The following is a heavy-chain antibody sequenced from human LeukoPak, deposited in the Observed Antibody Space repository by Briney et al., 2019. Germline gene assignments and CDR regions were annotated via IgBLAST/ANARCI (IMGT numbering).Heavy chain of an antibody. J-gene: IGHJ4*02. CDR3: ARVWGVLSVKLFDY. Sequence: PSQPLSLTCTVSGGSISSGGYYWSWIRQHPGKGLEWIGYIYYSGSTYYNPSLKSRVTISVDTSKNQFSLKLSSVTAADTAVYYCARVWGVLSVKLFDYWGQGTLVTVSS. CDR1: GGSISSGGYY. D-gene: IGHD2-15*01. V-gene: IGHV4-31*03. CDR2: IYYSGST.